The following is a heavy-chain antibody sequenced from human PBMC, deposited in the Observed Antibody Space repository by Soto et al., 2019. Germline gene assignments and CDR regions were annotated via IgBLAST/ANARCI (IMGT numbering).Heavy chain of an antibody. CDR1: GDTFNSYV. D-gene: IGHD2-15*01. CDR3: ATASCSAKRADY. CDR2: IIPIIGVT. Sequence: QVQLVQSGAEVKRPGSSVKVSCASSGDTFNSYVISWVRQAPGQGLEWMGGIIPIIGVTHYAQKFQGRVTISALSSTSTAYMELTHLGFEDPALYCGATASCSAKRADYWGQGTLVNVSS. J-gene: IGHJ4*02. V-gene: IGHV1-69*17.